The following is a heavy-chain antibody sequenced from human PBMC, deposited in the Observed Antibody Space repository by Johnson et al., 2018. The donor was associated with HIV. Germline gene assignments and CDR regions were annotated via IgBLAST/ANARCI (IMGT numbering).Heavy chain of an antibody. Sequence: VQLVESGGGLVQPGGSLRLSCAVSGFTVSSNYITWVRQAPGKGLEWVSVIHSGGSTYYADSVEGRFTISRDNSKNTVLLQMNSLRVEDTAVYYCARGGHCGGDCAGAKQALDIWGQGTMVTVSS. D-gene: IGHD2-21*01. CDR3: ARGGHCGGDCAGAKQALDI. CDR2: IHSGGST. V-gene: IGHV3-66*01. J-gene: IGHJ3*02. CDR1: GFTVSSNY.